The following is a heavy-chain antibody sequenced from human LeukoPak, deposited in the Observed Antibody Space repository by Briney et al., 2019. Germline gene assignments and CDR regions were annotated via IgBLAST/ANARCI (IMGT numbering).Heavy chain of an antibody. CDR1: GYTFTSYG. V-gene: IGHV1-18*01. Sequence: ASVKVSCKASGYTFTSYGISWVRQAPGQGLEWMGWISAYNGNTNYAQKLQGRVTMTTDTSTSTAYMELRSLRSDDTAVYYCAKVEVTWIQLWRLDYWGQGTLVTVSS. CDR2: ISAYNGNT. J-gene: IGHJ4*02. CDR3: AKVEVTWIQLWRLDY. D-gene: IGHD5-18*01.